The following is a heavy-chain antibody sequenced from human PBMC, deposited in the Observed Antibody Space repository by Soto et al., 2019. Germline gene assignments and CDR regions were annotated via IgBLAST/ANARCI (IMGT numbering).Heavy chain of an antibody. CDR3: VRDPVGPAWFDP. D-gene: IGHD1-26*01. Sequence: QVQLVQSGAEVKKPGASVKVSCKASGYTFINYGISWVRQAPGQGLEWMGWINTYNGNTNYAKKFQGRVTMTTDISTSTAYMELRSLRSDDTAVYHCVRDPVGPAWFDPWGQGTLVTVSS. J-gene: IGHJ5*02. V-gene: IGHV1-18*01. CDR1: GYTFINYG. CDR2: INTYNGNT.